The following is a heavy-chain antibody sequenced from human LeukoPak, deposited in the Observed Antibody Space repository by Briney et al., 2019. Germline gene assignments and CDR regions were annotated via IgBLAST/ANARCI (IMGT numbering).Heavy chain of an antibody. Sequence: SETLSLTCTVSGGSISSGGNYWTWIRQNPGTGLEWIGYINYSGNTYYNPSLKSRVTISVDTSKNQFSLKLSSVTAADTAVYYCARNELISSNYYYYGMDVWGQGTTVTVSS. CDR2: INYSGNT. J-gene: IGHJ6*02. V-gene: IGHV4-31*03. CDR1: GGSISSGGNY. CDR3: ARNELISSNYYYYGMDV.